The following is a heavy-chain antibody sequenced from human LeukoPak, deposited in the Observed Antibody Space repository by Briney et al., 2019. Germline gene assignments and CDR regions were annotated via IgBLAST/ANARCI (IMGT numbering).Heavy chain of an antibody. J-gene: IGHJ4*02. CDR2: IYHSGST. CDR3: ARVSPNIAAAGPYFDY. Sequence: SETLSLTCTVSGGSISSGDYYWSWIRQPPGKGLEWIGYIYHSGSTYYNPSLKSRVTISVDRSKNQFSLKLSSVTAADTAVYYCARVSPNIAAAGPYFDYWGQGTLVTVSS. CDR1: GGSISSGDYY. V-gene: IGHV4-30-2*01. D-gene: IGHD6-13*01.